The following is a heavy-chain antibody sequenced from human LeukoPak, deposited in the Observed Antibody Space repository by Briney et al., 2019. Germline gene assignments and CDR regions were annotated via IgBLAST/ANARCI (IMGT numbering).Heavy chain of an antibody. J-gene: IGHJ4*02. V-gene: IGHV3-48*04. Sequence: GGSLRLSCAASGFTFSIYSMNWVRQAPGKGLEWVSYISTSSSTIYYAHSVKGRFTISRDNAKNSLYLQMNSLRAEDTAVYYCARTDRQYSGGTEDYWGQGTLVTVSS. D-gene: IGHD5-12*01. CDR3: ARTDRQYSGGTEDY. CDR2: ISTSSSTI. CDR1: GFTFSIYS.